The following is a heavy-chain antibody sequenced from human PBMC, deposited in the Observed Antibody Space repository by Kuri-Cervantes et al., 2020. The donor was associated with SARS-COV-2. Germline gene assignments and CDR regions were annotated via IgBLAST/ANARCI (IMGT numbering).Heavy chain of an antibody. V-gene: IGHV3-30*04. CDR3: AGATVVPYFHH. CDR1: GFSFSSYA. D-gene: IGHD4-23*01. Sequence: GESLKISCATSGFSFSSYAMHWVRQAPGKGPEWVAVVSYDGTNKYYADSVKGRFTISRDNSKSTLYLQMNSLRPADTAVYYCAGATVVPYFHHWGQGTRVTVSS. J-gene: IGHJ1*01. CDR2: VSYDGTNK.